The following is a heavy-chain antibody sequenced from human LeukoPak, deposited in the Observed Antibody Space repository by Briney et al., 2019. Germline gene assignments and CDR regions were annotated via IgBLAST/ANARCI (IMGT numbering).Heavy chain of an antibody. V-gene: IGHV3-7*04. CDR3: ARDRDRGWFDP. CDR2: INQDGGEK. CDR1: GFTLGIYW. Sequence: GGSLRLSCEASGFTLGIYWMTWVRQAPGEGLEWVANINQDGGEKYHVDSVRGRFTISRDNAKNSLYLQMNSLRAEDTAVYYCARDRDRGWFDPWGREPWSPSPQ. J-gene: IGHJ5*02.